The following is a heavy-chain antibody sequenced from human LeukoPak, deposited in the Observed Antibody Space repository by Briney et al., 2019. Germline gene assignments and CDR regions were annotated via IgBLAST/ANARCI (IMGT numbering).Heavy chain of an antibody. J-gene: IGHJ4*02. CDR2: NDPGDSYT. CDR3: ARGIAVAGTAQDY. CDR1: GYSFTNYW. D-gene: IGHD6-19*01. V-gene: IGHV5-10-1*01. Sequence: GESLKISCKGSGYSFTNYWINWLRQMPGKGLEWIGKNDPGDSYTNCSPSVQGHVTISADRSIRTAYLQWSSLKASDTAMYYCARGIAVAGTAQDYWGQGTLVTVSS.